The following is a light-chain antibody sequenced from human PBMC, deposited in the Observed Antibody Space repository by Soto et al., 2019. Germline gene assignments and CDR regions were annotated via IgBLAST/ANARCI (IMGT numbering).Light chain of an antibody. V-gene: IGLV2-8*01. CDR1: SSDVGGYNY. J-gene: IGLJ3*02. CDR2: EVS. CDR3: TSYAGSNIWV. Sequence: QSVLTQPPSASGSPGQSVTISCTGTSSDVGGYNYVSWYQQYPGKAPKLMIYEVSKRPSGVPDRFSGSKSGKTASLTVSGLQPEDEADYYCTSYAGSNIWVFGGGTQLTV.